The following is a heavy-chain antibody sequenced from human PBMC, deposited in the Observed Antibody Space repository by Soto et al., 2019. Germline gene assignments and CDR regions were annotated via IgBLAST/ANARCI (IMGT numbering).Heavy chain of an antibody. CDR2: MNPNSSNT. CDR3: ARGPTYYYDSSRHLYNWFDP. Sequence: QVQLVQSGAEVKKPGASVKVSCKASGYTFTNYDINWVRQATGQGLEWMGWMNPNSSNTGYAQKFQGRVTMTRNTSISTADMELSSLRSEDTAVYYCARGPTYYYDSSRHLYNWFDPWGQGTLVTVSS. J-gene: IGHJ5*02. D-gene: IGHD3-22*01. CDR1: GYTFTNYD. V-gene: IGHV1-8*01.